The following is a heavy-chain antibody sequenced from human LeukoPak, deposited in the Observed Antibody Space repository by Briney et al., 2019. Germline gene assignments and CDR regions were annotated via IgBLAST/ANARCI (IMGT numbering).Heavy chain of an antibody. CDR2: ISHHGSNE. V-gene: IGHV3-30*14. Sequence: PGGSLRLSCEASGFTFSTYPMHWVRQAPDKGLEWVAMISHHGSNEYYADSVKGRFTISRDNSRNTLYLQTNNPRVEDTAIYYCARVHDTTGYYHYFDSWGQGTLVTVSS. J-gene: IGHJ4*02. CDR3: ARVHDTTGYYHYFDS. D-gene: IGHD3-9*01. CDR1: GFTFSTYP.